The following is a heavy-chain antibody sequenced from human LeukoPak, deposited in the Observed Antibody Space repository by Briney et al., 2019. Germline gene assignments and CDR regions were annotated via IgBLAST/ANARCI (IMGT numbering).Heavy chain of an antibody. D-gene: IGHD3-10*01. CDR3: AKDLTITMVRGVTAAFDY. Sequence: GGSLRLSCAASGFSFRSYSMNWVRQAPGKGLEWVSAISGSGGSTYYADSVKGRFTISRDNFKNTLYLQMNSLRAEDTAVYYCAKDLTITMVRGVTAAFDYWGQGTLVTVSS. CDR1: GFSFRSYS. V-gene: IGHV3-23*01. CDR2: ISGSGGST. J-gene: IGHJ4*02.